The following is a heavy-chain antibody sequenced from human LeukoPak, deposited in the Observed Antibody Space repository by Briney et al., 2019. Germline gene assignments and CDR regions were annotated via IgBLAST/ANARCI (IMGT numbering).Heavy chain of an antibody. J-gene: IGHJ6*03. CDR2: IIPIFGTA. V-gene: IGHV1-69*01. CDR3: ARVGYDYGGYYYYYMDV. Sequence: SVKVSCKASGGTFSSYAISWVRQAPGQGLEWMGGIIPIFGTANYAQKFQGRVTITADESTSTAYMELSSLRSEDTAVYYCARVGYDYGGYYYYYMDVWGKGTTVTVSS. D-gene: IGHD5-12*01. CDR1: GGTFSSYA.